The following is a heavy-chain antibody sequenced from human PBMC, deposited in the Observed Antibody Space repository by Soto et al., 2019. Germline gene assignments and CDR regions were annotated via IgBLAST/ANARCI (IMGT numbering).Heavy chain of an antibody. D-gene: IGHD3-22*01. CDR3: ARAYYYDSSVGGAFYI. CDR2: IWYDGSNK. CDR1: GFTFSSYG. V-gene: IGHV3-33*08. J-gene: IGHJ3*02. Sequence: VRLSCAASGFTFSSYGMHWVRQAPGKGLEWVAVIWYDGSNKYYADSVKGRFTISRDNSKNTLYLQMNSLRAEDTAVYYCARAYYYDSSVGGAFYISGQGTMVTVSS.